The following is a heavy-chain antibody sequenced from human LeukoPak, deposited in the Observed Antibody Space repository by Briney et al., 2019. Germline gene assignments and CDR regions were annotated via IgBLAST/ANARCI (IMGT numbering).Heavy chain of an antibody. CDR2: IIPIFGTA. CDR3: ARGIVVVPAATPFDY. CDR1: GGTFSSYA. J-gene: IGHJ4*02. D-gene: IGHD2-2*01. Sequence: VASVKVSCKASGGTFSSYAISWVRQAPGQGLEWMGGIIPIFGTANYAQKFQGRVTITADESTSTAYMELSSLRSEDTAVYYCARGIVVVPAATPFDYWGQGTLVTVSS. V-gene: IGHV1-69*01.